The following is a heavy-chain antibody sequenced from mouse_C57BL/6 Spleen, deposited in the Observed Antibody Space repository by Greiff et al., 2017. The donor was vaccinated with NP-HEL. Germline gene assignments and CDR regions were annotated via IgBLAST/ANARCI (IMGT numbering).Heavy chain of an antibody. CDR3: AYYGNYAYYFDY. CDR2: IYPGSGST. J-gene: IGHJ2*01. V-gene: IGHV1-55*01. Sequence: QVHVKQSGAELVKPGASVKMSCKASGYTFTSYWITWVKQRPGQGLEWIGDIYPGSGSTNYNEKFKSKATLTVDTSSSTAYMQLSSLTSEDSAVYYCAYYGNYAYYFDYWGQGTTLTVSS. D-gene: IGHD2-1*01. CDR1: GYTFTSYW.